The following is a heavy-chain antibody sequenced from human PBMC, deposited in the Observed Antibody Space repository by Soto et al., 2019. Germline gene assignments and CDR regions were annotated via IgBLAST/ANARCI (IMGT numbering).Heavy chain of an antibody. D-gene: IGHD3-22*01. CDR2: IRGSGDNT. CDR3: AKGGHDSSVRFFDY. CDR1: GFTFSTYS. J-gene: IGHJ4*02. Sequence: GGSLRLSCAASGFTFSTYSMNWVRQAPGKGLEWVSSIRGSGDNTYYADSVKGRFTISRDNSKNTLYLQMNSLRAEDTAVYYCAKGGHDSSVRFFDYWGQGTLVTVSS. V-gene: IGHV3-23*01.